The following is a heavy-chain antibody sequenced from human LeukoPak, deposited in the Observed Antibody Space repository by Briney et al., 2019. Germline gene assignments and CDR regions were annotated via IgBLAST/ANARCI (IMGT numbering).Heavy chain of an antibody. Sequence: PSETLSLTCAVYGGSFSGYYWNWIRQPPGKGLEWIGEINHSGSTNYNPSLRSRVTMSVDTSKNQFSLKLSSVTAADAAVYYCARFSVVGAPPTWGQGTLVTVSS. CDR1: GGSFSGYY. D-gene: IGHD1-26*01. V-gene: IGHV4-34*01. CDR3: ARFSVVGAPPT. J-gene: IGHJ5*02. CDR2: INHSGST.